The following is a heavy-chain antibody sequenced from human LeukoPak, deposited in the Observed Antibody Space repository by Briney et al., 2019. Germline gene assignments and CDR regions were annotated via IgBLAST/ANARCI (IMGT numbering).Heavy chain of an antibody. Sequence: PSETLSLTCAVYGGSFSGYYWSWIRQPPGKGREWIGEINHSGSTNYNPSLKSRVTISVDTSKNQFSLKLSSVTAADTAVYYCAREGKDPYDSSGYYLYWGQGTLVTVSS. CDR1: GGSFSGYY. CDR2: INHSGST. CDR3: AREGKDPYDSSGYYLY. D-gene: IGHD3-22*01. V-gene: IGHV4-34*01. J-gene: IGHJ4*02.